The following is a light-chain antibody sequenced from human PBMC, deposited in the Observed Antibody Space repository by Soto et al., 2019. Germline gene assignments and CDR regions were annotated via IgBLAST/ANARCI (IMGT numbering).Light chain of an antibody. CDR2: KTS. CDR3: QQYNTYS. J-gene: IGKJ2*01. Sequence: DIQMTQSPSTLSASVGDRVTITCRASQSISSWLAWYQQKPGKAPKLLIYKTSTLESGVPSRFSGSGSGTEFTLTISNLQPDDFATYYCQQYNTYSFGQGTKVDI. CDR1: QSISSW. V-gene: IGKV1-5*03.